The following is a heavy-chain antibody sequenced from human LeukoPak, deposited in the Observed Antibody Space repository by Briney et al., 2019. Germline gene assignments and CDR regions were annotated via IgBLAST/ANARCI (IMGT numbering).Heavy chain of an antibody. Sequence: GGSLRLSCAASGFTFSSYAMNWVRQAPVKGLEWVSTISGSGGSTYYADSVKGRFTISRDNSKNTLYLQMNSLRAEDTAVYYCAKDRNSGGWYGELRDYWGQGTLVTVSS. D-gene: IGHD6-19*01. CDR3: AKDRNSGGWYGELRDY. J-gene: IGHJ4*02. V-gene: IGHV3-23*01. CDR1: GFTFSSYA. CDR2: ISGSGGST.